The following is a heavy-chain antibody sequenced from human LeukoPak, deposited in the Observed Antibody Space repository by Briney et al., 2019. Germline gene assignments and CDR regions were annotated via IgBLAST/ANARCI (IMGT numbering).Heavy chain of an antibody. D-gene: IGHD1-26*01. J-gene: IGHJ4*02. CDR3: ARDGSYRGDY. CDR1: GYTFTSYD. CDR2: MNPNSGNT. Sequence: GASVKVSCKASGYTFTSYDINWVRPATGQGLEWMGWMNPNSGNTGYAQKFQGRVTMTRNTSISTAYMELSSLGPEDTAVYYCARDGSYRGDYWGQGTLVTVSS. V-gene: IGHV1-8*01.